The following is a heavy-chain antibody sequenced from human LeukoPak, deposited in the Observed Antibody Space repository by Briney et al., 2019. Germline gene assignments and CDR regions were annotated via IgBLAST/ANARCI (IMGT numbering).Heavy chain of an antibody. J-gene: IGHJ4*02. CDR1: GFTFSIYA. CDR3: VRWNGLTDY. V-gene: IGHV3-48*01. Sequence: PGGSLRLSCAASGFTFSIYAMNWIRRAPGKGLEWVSYIHGSSTFISYADSVKGRFTISRDNAKNSLHLQMNSLRVEDTAVYYCVRWNGLTDYWGQGTLVTVSS. D-gene: IGHD1-1*01. CDR2: IHGSSTFI.